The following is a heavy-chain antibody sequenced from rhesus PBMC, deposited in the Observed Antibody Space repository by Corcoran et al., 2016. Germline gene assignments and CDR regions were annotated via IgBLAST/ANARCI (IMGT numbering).Heavy chain of an antibody. CDR3: VRDYNNGGNSLDV. CDR1: GDSISSSS. J-gene: IGHJ5-2*02. Sequence: QLQLQESGPGLVKPSETLSVTCAVSGDSISSSSWSWIRQAPGGGLEWIGYIYGSGSSTNYNPSLKSRVTLSVDTSKTQFSLKLSSVTAADTAVYYCVRDYNNGGNSLDVWGRGVLVTVSS. CDR2: IYGSGSST. V-gene: IGHV4-169*02. D-gene: IGHD4-11*01.